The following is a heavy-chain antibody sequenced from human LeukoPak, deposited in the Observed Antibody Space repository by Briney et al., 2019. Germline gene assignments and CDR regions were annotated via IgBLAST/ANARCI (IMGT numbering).Heavy chain of an antibody. D-gene: IGHD3-22*01. CDR2: MNPNSGNT. CDR1: GYTFTSYD. Sequence: GASVKVSCKASGYTFTSYDINWVRQATGQGLEWMGWMNPNSGNTGYAQKFQGRVTITRNTSISTAYMELSSLRSEDTAVYYCARGLGYHYYDSSGYWGGDYWGQGTLVTVSS. V-gene: IGHV1-8*03. CDR3: ARGLGYHYYDSSGYWGGDY. J-gene: IGHJ4*02.